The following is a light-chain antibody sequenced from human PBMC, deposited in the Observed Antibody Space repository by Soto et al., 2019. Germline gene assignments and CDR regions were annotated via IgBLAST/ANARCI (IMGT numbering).Light chain of an antibody. CDR2: KAS. CDR3: QHYNSYSEA. V-gene: IGKV1-5*03. J-gene: IGKJ1*01. CDR1: QTISSW. Sequence: PQPPSTLLGSLGERFTITSRASQTISSWLAWYQQKPGKAPKLLIYKASTLKSGVPSRFSGSGSGTEFTLTISSLQPDDFATYYCQHYNSYSEAVGQGTKVDIK.